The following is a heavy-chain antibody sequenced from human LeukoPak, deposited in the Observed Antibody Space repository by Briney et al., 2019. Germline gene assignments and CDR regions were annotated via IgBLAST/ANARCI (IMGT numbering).Heavy chain of an antibody. CDR2: IYDSGSA. V-gene: IGHV4-59*01. CDR1: GGSISSYQ. Sequence: SETLSLTCTVSGGSISSYQWSWIRQPPGKGLEWMGNIYDSGSANYNPSLKSRVVISVDTSRNQISLNLTPVTAADTAVYYCARVGVDYSGNVLKYFFDYWGQGTLVTVSS. CDR3: ARVGVDYSGNVLKYFFDY. J-gene: IGHJ4*02. D-gene: IGHD4-23*01.